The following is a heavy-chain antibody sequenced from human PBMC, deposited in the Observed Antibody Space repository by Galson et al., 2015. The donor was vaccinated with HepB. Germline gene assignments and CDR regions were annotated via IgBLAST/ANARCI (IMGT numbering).Heavy chain of an antibody. D-gene: IGHD6-13*01. CDR1: GFTFSSYS. V-gene: IGHV3-21*01. CDR2: ISSSSSYI. CDR3: ARAGYSSSLIDY. J-gene: IGHJ4*02. Sequence: SLRLSCAASGFTFSSYSMNWVRQAPGKGLEWVSSISSSSSYIYYADSVKGRFTISRDNAKNSLYLQMNSLRAEDTAVYHCARAGYSSSLIDYWGQGTLVTVSS.